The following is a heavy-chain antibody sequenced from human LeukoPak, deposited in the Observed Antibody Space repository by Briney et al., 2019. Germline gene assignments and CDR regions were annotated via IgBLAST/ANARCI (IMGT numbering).Heavy chain of an antibody. V-gene: IGHV4-30-2*01. Sequence: PSETLSLTCTVSGGSISSGGYYWSWIRQPPGKGLEWIGYIYHSGSTYYNPSLKSRVTISVDRSKNQFSPKLSSVTAADTAVYYCARVSRSYYDSSGYYFDYWGQGTLVTVSS. J-gene: IGHJ4*02. CDR2: IYHSGST. CDR1: GGSISSGGYY. D-gene: IGHD3-22*01. CDR3: ARVSRSYYDSSGYYFDY.